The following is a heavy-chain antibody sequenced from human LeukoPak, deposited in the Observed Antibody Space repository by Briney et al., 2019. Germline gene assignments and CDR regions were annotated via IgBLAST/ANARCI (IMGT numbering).Heavy chain of an antibody. Sequence: GGSLRLSCAASGFTFSSYAMHWVRQAPGKGLEWVAVISYDGSNKHYADSVKGRFTISRDNSKNTLYLQMNSLRAEDTAVYYCARDGDTAMSRRFFDYWGQGTLVTVSS. D-gene: IGHD5-18*01. CDR2: ISYDGSNK. CDR1: GFTFSSYA. CDR3: ARDGDTAMSRRFFDY. J-gene: IGHJ4*02. V-gene: IGHV3-30*04.